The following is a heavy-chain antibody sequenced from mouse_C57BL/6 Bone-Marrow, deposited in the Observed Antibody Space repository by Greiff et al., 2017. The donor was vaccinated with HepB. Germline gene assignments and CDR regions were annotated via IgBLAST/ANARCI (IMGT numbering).Heavy chain of an antibody. D-gene: IGHD2-4*01. J-gene: IGHJ3*01. CDR1: GFTFSSYA. CDR3: ARDDDYAWFAY. CDR2: ISDGGSYT. V-gene: IGHV5-4*01. Sequence: EVKVVESGGGLVKPGGSLKLSCAASGFTFSSYAMSWVRQTPEKRLEWVATISDGGSYTYYPDNVKGRFTISRDNAKNKLYLQMSHLKSEDTAMYYCARDDDYAWFAYWGQGTLVTVSA.